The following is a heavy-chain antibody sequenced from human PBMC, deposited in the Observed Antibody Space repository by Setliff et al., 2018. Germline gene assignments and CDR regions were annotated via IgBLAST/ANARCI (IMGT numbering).Heavy chain of an antibody. V-gene: IGHV4-38-2*01. Sequence: SETLSLTCAVSGYSISSGYYWGWIRQPPGKGLEWIGNIDHSGSTYYNPSLKSRVTISVDTSKNQFSLKLTSVTAADAAVYYCSGEDFDYWGQGTLVTVSS. CDR1: GYSISSGYY. CDR3: SGEDFDY. CDR2: IDHSGST. J-gene: IGHJ4*02.